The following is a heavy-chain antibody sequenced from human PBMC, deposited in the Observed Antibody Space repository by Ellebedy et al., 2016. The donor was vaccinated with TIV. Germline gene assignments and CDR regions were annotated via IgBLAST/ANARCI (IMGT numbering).Heavy chain of an antibody. J-gene: IGHJ4*02. D-gene: IGHD2/OR15-2a*01. CDR1: GFTFSSYW. CDR2: IKQDGSKK. V-gene: IGHV3-7*01. Sequence: GESLKISCAASGFTFSSYWMSWVRQAPGKGLEWVANIKQDGSKKHYVDSVKGRFTVSRDNAKNSLYLQMNSLRAEDTAVYYCARDGLSPLWTIDYWGLGTLVTVSS. CDR3: ARDGLSPLWTIDY.